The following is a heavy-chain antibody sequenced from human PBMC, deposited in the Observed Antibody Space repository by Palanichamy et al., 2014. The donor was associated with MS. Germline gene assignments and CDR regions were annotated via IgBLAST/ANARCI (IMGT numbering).Heavy chain of an antibody. CDR3: ARTFSCSGGSCYGDGFDY. D-gene: IGHD2-15*01. V-gene: IGHV4-59*01. J-gene: IGHJ4*02. CDR2: VYYTGST. Sequence: EWIAYVYYTGSTNYNPSLKSRVTISIDTSKNQFSVKLNSVTAADTAVYYCARTFSCSGGSCYGDGFDYWGQGTLVAVSS.